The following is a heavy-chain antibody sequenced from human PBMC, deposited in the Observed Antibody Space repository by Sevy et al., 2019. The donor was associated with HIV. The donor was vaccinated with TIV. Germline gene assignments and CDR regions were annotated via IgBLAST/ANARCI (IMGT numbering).Heavy chain of an antibody. CDR3: ARTYCSGDSCKDYYYYYGMDV. CDR2: FSSSGSTI. Sequence: GGSLRLSCAASGFTFSSYEMNWVRQAPGKGLEWVSYFSSSGSTIHYADSVKGRFTISRDNAKNSLYLQMNSLRAEDTAVYYCARTYCSGDSCKDYYYYYGMDVWGQGTTVTVSS. J-gene: IGHJ6*02. CDR1: GFTFSSYE. D-gene: IGHD2-15*01. V-gene: IGHV3-48*03.